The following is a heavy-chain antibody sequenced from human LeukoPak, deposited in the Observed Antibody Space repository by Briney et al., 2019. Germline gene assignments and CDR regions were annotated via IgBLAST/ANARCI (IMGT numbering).Heavy chain of an antibody. CDR3: AREPLISGQHDAFDI. CDR2: ISSSGSTI. J-gene: IGHJ3*02. D-gene: IGHD5-12*01. V-gene: IGHV3-11*04. CDR1: GFTFSDYY. Sequence: GGSLRLSCAASGFTFSDYYMSWIRQAPGKGLEWVSYISSSGSTIYYADSVKGRFTISRDNAKNSLYQQMNSLRAEDTAVYYCAREPLISGQHDAFDIWGQGTMVTVSS.